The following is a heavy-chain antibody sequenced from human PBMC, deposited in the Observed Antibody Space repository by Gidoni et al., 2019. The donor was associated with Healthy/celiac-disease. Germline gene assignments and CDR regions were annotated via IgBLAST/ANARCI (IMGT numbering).Heavy chain of an antibody. CDR2: ISWNSGSI. Sequence: EVQLVESGGGLVQPGRSLRLSCAASGFTFDDYAMHWVRQAPGKGLEWVSGISWNSGSIGYADSVKGRFTISRDNAKNSLYLQMNSLRAEDTALYYCAKARGNSGFDYWGQGTLVTVSS. CDR3: AKARGNSGFDY. D-gene: IGHD1-7*01. CDR1: GFTFDDYA. J-gene: IGHJ4*02. V-gene: IGHV3-9*01.